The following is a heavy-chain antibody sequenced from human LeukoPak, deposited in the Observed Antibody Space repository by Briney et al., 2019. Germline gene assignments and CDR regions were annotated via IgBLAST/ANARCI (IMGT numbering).Heavy chain of an antibody. CDR1: GYTFTDYY. J-gene: IGHJ4*02. Sequence: ASVKVSCKASGYTFTDYYMHWVRQAPGQGLEWMGWINPNTGGTNYAHKFQGRVTMTRDTSISTPYMELSWLRSDDTAVYYCARALYTSRSYMATFSPTNFDYWGQGTLVTVSS. D-gene: IGHD6-13*01. V-gene: IGHV1-2*07. CDR2: INPNTGGT. CDR3: ARALYTSRSYMATFSPTNFDY.